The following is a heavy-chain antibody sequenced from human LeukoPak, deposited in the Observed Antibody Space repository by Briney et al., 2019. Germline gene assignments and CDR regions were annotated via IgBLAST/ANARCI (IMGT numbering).Heavy chain of an antibody. CDR3: ARATLGLDY. Sequence: GGSLRLSCAASGFTFSTYEMNWVRQAPGRGLEWVSYISSSGTTIDYADSVKGRFTISRDNAKNSLYLQMNSLRAEDTAVYYCARATLGLDYWGQGTLVTVSS. J-gene: IGHJ4*02. CDR2: ISSSGTTI. V-gene: IGHV3-48*03. CDR1: GFTFSTYE. D-gene: IGHD3-16*01.